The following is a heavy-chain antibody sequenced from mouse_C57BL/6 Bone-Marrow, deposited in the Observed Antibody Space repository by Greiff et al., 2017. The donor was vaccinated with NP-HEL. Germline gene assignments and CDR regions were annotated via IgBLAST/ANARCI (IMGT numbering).Heavy chain of an antibody. CDR1: GYTFTSYW. Sequence: QVQLQQPGAELVMPGASVKLSCKASGYTFTSYWMHWVKQRPGQGLEWIGEIDPSDSYTNYNQKFKGKSTLTVDKSSSTAYMQLSSLTSEDSAVYYCASPVVPPYWYFDVWGTGTTVTVSS. V-gene: IGHV1-69*01. CDR2: IDPSDSYT. CDR3: ASPVVPPYWYFDV. D-gene: IGHD1-1*01. J-gene: IGHJ1*03.